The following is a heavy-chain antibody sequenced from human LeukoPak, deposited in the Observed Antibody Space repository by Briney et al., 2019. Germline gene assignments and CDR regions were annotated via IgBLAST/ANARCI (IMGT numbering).Heavy chain of an antibody. Sequence: GGSLRLSCTASGFTFSSYAMSWVRQAPGKGLEWVSSISPAGSNTYYADSVKGRFTISRDNSKSTLYLQMNSLRAEDTALYYCAKGARNTAPDYWGQGTLAAVSS. CDR2: ISPAGSNT. CDR3: AKGARNTAPDY. CDR1: GFTFSSYA. D-gene: IGHD5-18*01. V-gene: IGHV3-23*01. J-gene: IGHJ4*02.